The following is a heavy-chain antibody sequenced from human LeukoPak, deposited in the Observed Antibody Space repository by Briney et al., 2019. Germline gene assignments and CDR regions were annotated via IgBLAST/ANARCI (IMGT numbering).Heavy chain of an antibody. CDR1: GFNFSGAA. Sequence: GESLELSCAASGFNFSGAAMHWARQASGKGLEWVGRIRSKANSYVTTFAASVKGRFTISRDDANNTVHLHMNSLKAEDTAVYYCFVAEVGYWGQGTLVTVSS. V-gene: IGHV3-73*01. J-gene: IGHJ4*02. D-gene: IGHD6-19*01. CDR2: IRSKANSYVT. CDR3: FVAEVGY.